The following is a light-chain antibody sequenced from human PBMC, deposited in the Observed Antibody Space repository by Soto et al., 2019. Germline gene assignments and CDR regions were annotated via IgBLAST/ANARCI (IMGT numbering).Light chain of an antibody. CDR3: QQVKGFPLT. Sequence: DIQITQSPSSLSAFVGDRVAITCRAIQDIASGLAWYQQQPGKAPRLLIYAASSLQSGVPTRFSGSGSGTDFTLTITNLQPEDSAVYYCQQVKGFPLTFGGGTKVEIK. V-gene: IGKV1-12*01. J-gene: IGKJ4*01. CDR1: QDIASG. CDR2: AAS.